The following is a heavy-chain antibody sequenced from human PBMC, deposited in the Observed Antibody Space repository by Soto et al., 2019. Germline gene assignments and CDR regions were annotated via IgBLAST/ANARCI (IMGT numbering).Heavy chain of an antibody. CDR3: ARTYYYDSTGYYRTFDY. D-gene: IGHD3-22*01. J-gene: IGHJ4*02. CDR1: GFTFGSYA. Sequence: GGSLRLSCAASGFTFGSYAMSWVRLAPGKGLEWVSVAGPSGSSTFYADSVRGRFTISRDNVENTLYLQMNSLRVADTALYFCARTYYYDSTGYYRTFDYWGQGTLVTVSS. V-gene: IGHV3-23*01. CDR2: AGPSGSST.